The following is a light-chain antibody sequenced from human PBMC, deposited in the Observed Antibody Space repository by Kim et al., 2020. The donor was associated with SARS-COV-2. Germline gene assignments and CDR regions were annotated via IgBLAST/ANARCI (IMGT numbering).Light chain of an antibody. CDR1: SSDVGGYNY. Sequence: GRSIPISCTGTSSDVGGYNYVSWYQQHPGKVPKLLIYDVSTRPSGVSNRFSGSKSGNTASLTISGLQAEDEADYYCSSYTSSSTLVFGTGTKVTVL. CDR3: SSYTSSSTLV. J-gene: IGLJ1*01. CDR2: DVS. V-gene: IGLV2-14*03.